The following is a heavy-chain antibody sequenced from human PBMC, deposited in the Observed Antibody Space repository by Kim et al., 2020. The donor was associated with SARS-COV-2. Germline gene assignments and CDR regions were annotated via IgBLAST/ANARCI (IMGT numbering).Heavy chain of an antibody. CDR1: GFTFSSYG. D-gene: IGHD6-13*01. CDR2: ISYDGSNK. J-gene: IGHJ6*02. CDR3: AKEAGSSSWYVGVGLVVPKTNYYYYGMDV. Sequence: GGSLRLSCAASGFTFSSYGMHWVRQAPGKGREWVAVISYDGSNKYYADSVKGRFTISRDKSKNTLYLQMNSLRAEDTAVYYCAKEAGSSSWYVGVGLVVPKTNYYYYGMDVWGQGTTVTVSS. V-gene: IGHV3-30*18.